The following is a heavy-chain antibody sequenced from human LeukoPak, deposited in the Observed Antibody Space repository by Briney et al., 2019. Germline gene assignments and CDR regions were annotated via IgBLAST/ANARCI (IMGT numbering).Heavy chain of an antibody. J-gene: IGHJ4*02. Sequence: SETLSLTCTVSGGSISSYYWSWIRQPPGKGLEWIGYIYYSGSTNYNPSLKSRVTISVDTSKNQFSLKLSSVTAADTAVYYCAREDSSSWYGPHFDYWGQGTLVTVSS. CDR1: GGSISSYY. V-gene: IGHV4-59*01. CDR2: IYYSGST. CDR3: AREDSSSWYGPHFDY. D-gene: IGHD6-13*01.